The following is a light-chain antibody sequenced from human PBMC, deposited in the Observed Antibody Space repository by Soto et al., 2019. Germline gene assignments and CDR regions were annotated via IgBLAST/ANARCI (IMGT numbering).Light chain of an antibody. V-gene: IGLV1-40*01. CDR2: GNV. J-gene: IGLJ1*01. CDR3: QSYDNSLSGYV. Sequence: QSALTQPPSVSGAPGQRVTISCTGSSSNIGTGYDVHWYQQLPGTAPKLLIFGNVNRPSGVPDRFSGSKSGTSASLAITGLQAEDEADYYCQSYDNSLSGYVFGTGTKVTVL. CDR1: SSNIGTGYD.